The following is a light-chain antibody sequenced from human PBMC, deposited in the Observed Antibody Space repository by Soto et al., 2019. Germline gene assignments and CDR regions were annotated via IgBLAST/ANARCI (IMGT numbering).Light chain of an antibody. J-gene: IGLJ1*01. CDR3: CSSGGSPTYV. CDR2: EVN. CDR1: SSNVGSYKL. V-gene: IGLV2-23*02. Sequence: QSALTQPASVSGSPGQSITISCTGTSSNVGSYKLVSWYQQHPGKAPKLMIFEVNKRPSGVSNRFSGSKSGNTASLTIPGLKVEDEADYYCCSSGGSPTYVFGTGTKLTVL.